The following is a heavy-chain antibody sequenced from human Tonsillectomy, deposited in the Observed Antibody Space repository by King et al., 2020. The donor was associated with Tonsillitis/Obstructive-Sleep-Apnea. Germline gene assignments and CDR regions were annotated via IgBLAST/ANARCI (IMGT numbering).Heavy chain of an antibody. CDR3: ARNFGDPDY. D-gene: IGHD4-17*01. CDR2: INWNGDSK. CDR1: GFTFYDYG. Sequence: VQLVESGGGVVRPGGSLRLSCAASGFTFYDYGMSWVRHVPGKGLEWISGINWNGDSKSYSESVKGRFAIFRDNTRNSLYLQMNTLRAEDMAFYYCARNFGDPDYWGQGTLVTVSS. V-gene: IGHV3-20*04. J-gene: IGHJ4*02.